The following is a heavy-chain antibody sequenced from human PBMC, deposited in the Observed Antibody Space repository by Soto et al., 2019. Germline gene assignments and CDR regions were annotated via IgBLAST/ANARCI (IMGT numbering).Heavy chain of an antibody. CDR3: AKDLFGNIVLMVYAIPPLDGMDV. V-gene: IGHV3-23*01. Sequence: EVQLLESGGGLVQPGGSLRLSCAASGFTFSSYAMSWVRQAPGKGLEWVSAISGSGGSTYYADSVKGRFTISRDNSKNTLYLQMNSLRAEDTAVYYCAKDLFGNIVLMVYAIPPLDGMDVWGQGTTVTVSS. J-gene: IGHJ6*02. CDR1: GFTFSSYA. CDR2: ISGSGGST. D-gene: IGHD2-8*01.